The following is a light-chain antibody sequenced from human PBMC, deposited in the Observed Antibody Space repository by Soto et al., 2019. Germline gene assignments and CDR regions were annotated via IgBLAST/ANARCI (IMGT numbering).Light chain of an antibody. CDR3: AAWDDSLDGRVV. V-gene: IGLV1-44*01. J-gene: IGLJ2*01. CDR2: SDN. Sequence: QSVLTQPPSASGTPGQRVTISCSGSRSNVGSNTVNWYQQLPGTAPKLLIYSDNVRPSGVPDRFSGSKSGTSASLAISGLQSADEADYYCAAWDDSLDGRVVFGGGTKVTV. CDR1: RSNVGSNT.